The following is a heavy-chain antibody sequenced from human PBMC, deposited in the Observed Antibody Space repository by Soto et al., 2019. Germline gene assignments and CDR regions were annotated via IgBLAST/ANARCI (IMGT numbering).Heavy chain of an antibody. CDR1: DGSISSSSYY. CDR2: IYYSGST. D-gene: IGHD3-10*01. V-gene: IGHV4-39*01. CDR3: AIHYSGYSGSGTYYHAFGY. Sequence: SETLSLTCTVSDGSISSSSYYLGLIRQPPGKGLEWIGSIYYSGSTYYNPSLKSRVTISVDTSKNQFSLKLSSVTAADTAVYYCAIHYSGYSGSGTYYHAFGYWGQGTLVTVSS. J-gene: IGHJ4*02.